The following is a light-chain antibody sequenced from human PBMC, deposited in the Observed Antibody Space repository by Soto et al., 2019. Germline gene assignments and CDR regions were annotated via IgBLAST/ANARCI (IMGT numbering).Light chain of an antibody. CDR3: QQYRSFSPLT. Sequence: DIQMTQSPSTLSASVGDRVTINCRASQSISRWVAWYQQKSGKAPKLLIYDASNLENGVPSRFSGSGYGTEFTLTISSLQPDDFATYYCQQYRSFSPLTFGGGTKV. CDR1: QSISRW. J-gene: IGKJ4*01. V-gene: IGKV1-5*01. CDR2: DAS.